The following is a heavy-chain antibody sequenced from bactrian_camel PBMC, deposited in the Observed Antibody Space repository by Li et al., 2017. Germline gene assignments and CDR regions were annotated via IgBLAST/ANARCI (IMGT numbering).Heavy chain of an antibody. CDR2: IYTGAGTT. J-gene: IGHJ6*01. V-gene: IGHV3S54*01. CDR3: AARYQGGFGLGGLCTDVLGDFPY. Sequence: VQLVESGGGSVQAGGSLRLSCVASGATDSINGMGWFRQAPGKEREGIAAIYTGAGTTFYADSVKGRFTISLDRAKKTLYLQMNSLKLDDTAMYYCAARYQGGFGLGGLCTDVLGDFPYWGQGTQVTVS. D-gene: IGHD5*01. CDR1: GATDSING.